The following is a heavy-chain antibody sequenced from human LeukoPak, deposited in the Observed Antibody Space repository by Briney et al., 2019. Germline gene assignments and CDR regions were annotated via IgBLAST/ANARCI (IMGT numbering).Heavy chain of an antibody. CDR3: ARGFYYDSSGYYYPLDY. CDR1: GYTFTSYY. V-gene: IGHV1-46*01. CDR2: INPSGGST. D-gene: IGHD3-22*01. J-gene: IGHJ4*02. Sequence: ASVKVSCKASGYTFTSYYMHWVRQGPGQGLEWMGIINPSGGSTSYAQKFQGRVTMTRDRSTGTVYMELSSLRSEDTAVYYCARGFYYDSSGYYYPLDYWGQGTLVTVSS.